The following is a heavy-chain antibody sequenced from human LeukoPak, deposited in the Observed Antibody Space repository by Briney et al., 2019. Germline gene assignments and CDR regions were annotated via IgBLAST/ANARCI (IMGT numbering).Heavy chain of an antibody. Sequence: GASVKVSCKASGYTFTGYYMHWVRQAPGQGLEWMGWINPNSGGTNYAQKFRGRVTMTRDTSISTAYMELSRLRSDDTAVYYCARDPSSRDGYNLPWFDPWGQGTLVTVSS. J-gene: IGHJ5*02. D-gene: IGHD5-24*01. V-gene: IGHV1-2*02. CDR2: INPNSGGT. CDR1: GYTFTGYY. CDR3: ARDPSSRDGYNLPWFDP.